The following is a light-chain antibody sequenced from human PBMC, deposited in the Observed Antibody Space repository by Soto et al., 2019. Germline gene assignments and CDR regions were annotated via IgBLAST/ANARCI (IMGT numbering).Light chain of an antibody. J-gene: IGKJ5*01. V-gene: IGKV1-12*01. Sequence: DIQMTXXXSSVSASVGDRVTITCRASQGISGWLAWYQQKPGKAPKLLIYAASSLQSGVPSRFSGSGSGTDFTLTISSLQPEDFATYYCQQADSFPPTFGQGTRLEIK. CDR2: AAS. CDR1: QGISGW. CDR3: QQADSFPPT.